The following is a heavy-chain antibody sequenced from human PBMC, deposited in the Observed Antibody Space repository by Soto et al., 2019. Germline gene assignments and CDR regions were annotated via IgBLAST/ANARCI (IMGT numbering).Heavy chain of an antibody. D-gene: IGHD2-15*01. CDR3: ARYGGTAIWYFDI. Sequence: QVRLQQWGAGLLKPSEILSLTCAVYGASFTGYYWTWLRQSPGKGLEWIGEVSHSGTAKYNPSLKSRVTISLDTSKSQFSLELTSVTAADTAVYYCARYGGTAIWYFDIWGRGTSVSVSS. CDR1: GASFTGYY. J-gene: IGHJ2*01. CDR2: VSHSGTA. V-gene: IGHV4-34*01.